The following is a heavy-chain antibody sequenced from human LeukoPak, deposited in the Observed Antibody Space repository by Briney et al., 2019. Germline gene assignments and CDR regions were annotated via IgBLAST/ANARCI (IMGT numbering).Heavy chain of an antibody. Sequence: GASVKVSCKASGYTFTSYGISWVRQAPGQGLEWMGWISAYNGNTNYVQKLQGRVTMTTDTSTITAYMELRSLRSDDTSVYYCARDGPSMVRGVPYIGGQGTMVTVSS. CDR3: ARDGPSMVRGVPYI. CDR2: ISAYNGNT. CDR1: GYTFTSYG. V-gene: IGHV1-18*01. D-gene: IGHD3-10*01. J-gene: IGHJ3*02.